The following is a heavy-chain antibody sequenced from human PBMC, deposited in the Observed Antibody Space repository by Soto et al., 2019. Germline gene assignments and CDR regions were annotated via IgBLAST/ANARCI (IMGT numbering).Heavy chain of an antibody. V-gene: IGHV5-10-1*01. CDR1: GYSFTSYW. CDR3: ARGDSSSSSRYPDAYYYYYYGMDV. CDR2: IDPSDSYT. Sequence: PGESLKISCKGSGYSFTSYWISWVRQMPGKGLEWMGRIDPSDSYTNYSPSFQGHVTISADKSISTAYLQWSSLKASDTAVYYCARGDSSSSSRYPDAYYYYYYGMDVWGQGTTVTVSS. J-gene: IGHJ6*02. D-gene: IGHD6-6*01.